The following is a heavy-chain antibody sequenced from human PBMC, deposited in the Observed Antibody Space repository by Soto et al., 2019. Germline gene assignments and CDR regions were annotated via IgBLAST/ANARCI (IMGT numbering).Heavy chain of an antibody. CDR3: ATSALQDYGDYGYHYYYGMDV. J-gene: IGHJ6*02. D-gene: IGHD4-17*01. Sequence: QVQLVQSGAEVKKPGASVKVSCKASGYTFTSYGISWVRQAPGQGLEWMGWISAYNGNTNYAQKLQGRVTMTTDTSTSTAYMELRSLRSDDTAVYSCATSALQDYGDYGYHYYYGMDVWGQRNTVTVSS. V-gene: IGHV1-18*01. CDR2: ISAYNGNT. CDR1: GYTFTSYG.